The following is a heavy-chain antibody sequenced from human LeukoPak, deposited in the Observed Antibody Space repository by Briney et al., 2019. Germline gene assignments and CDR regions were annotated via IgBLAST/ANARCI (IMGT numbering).Heavy chain of an antibody. D-gene: IGHD3-10*01. J-gene: IGHJ4*02. CDR3: TTSGTSFEY. Sequence: RPGGSLRLSCAASGFTFNKAWMSWVRLAPGKGLEWVGRIKNKGDGGTTDYAAPVKGRFTVSRDDSKSTLYLQMNSLKTEDTAVYYCTTSGTSFEYWGQGTLVTVSS. CDR2: IKNKGDGGTT. V-gene: IGHV3-15*01. CDR1: GFTFNKAW.